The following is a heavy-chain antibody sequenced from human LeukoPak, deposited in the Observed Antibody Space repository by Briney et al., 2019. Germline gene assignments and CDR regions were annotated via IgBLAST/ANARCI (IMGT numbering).Heavy chain of an antibody. CDR1: GFTFSSYS. CDR2: ISSSSSYI. CDR3: RPKDLTYAGGD. J-gene: IGHJ4*02. V-gene: IGHV3-21*01. Sequence: GGSLRLSCAASGFTFSSYSMNWVRQAPGKGLEWVSSISSSSSYIYYADSVKGRFTISRDNAKNSLYLQMNSLRAEDTAVYYCRPKDLTYAGGDWGQGTLVTVSS. D-gene: IGHD2-8*02.